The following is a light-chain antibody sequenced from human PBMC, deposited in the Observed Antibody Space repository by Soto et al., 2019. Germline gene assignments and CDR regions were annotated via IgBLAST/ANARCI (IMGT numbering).Light chain of an antibody. Sequence: DIQMTQSPSSLSASVGDRVTVSCRASQNIGTYLNWYQQRSGKAPKVLISDAFSLQSGVPSRFSGSGSGTDFTLTISSLQPEDYGTSYCQQSYKPPPTFGGGTKVHIK. CDR1: QNIGTY. CDR2: DAF. J-gene: IGKJ4*01. CDR3: QQSYKPPPT. V-gene: IGKV1-39*01.